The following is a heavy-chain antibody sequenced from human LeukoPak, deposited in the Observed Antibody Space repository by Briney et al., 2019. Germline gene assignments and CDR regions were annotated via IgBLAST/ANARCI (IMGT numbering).Heavy chain of an antibody. Sequence: SETLSLTCTVSGGSISSSSYYWGWIRQPPGKGLEWIGSIYYSGSTYYNPSLKSRVTISVDTSKNQFSLKLSSVTAADTAVYYCARDTVTFYYDSSGYFLHAFDIWGQGTMVTVSS. CDR1: GGSISSSSYY. D-gene: IGHD3-22*01. CDR2: IYYSGST. V-gene: IGHV4-39*07. CDR3: ARDTVTFYYDSSGYFLHAFDI. J-gene: IGHJ3*02.